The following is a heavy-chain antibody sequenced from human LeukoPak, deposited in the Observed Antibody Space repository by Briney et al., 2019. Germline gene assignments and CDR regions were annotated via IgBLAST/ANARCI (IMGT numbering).Heavy chain of an antibody. CDR2: INHSGST. J-gene: IGHJ4*02. CDR1: GGSISSGSYY. CDR3: ARAGGGYYDFWSGYYTPFFDY. D-gene: IGHD3-3*01. Sequence: PSQTLSLTCTVSGGSISSGSYYWSWIRQPAGKGLEWIGEINHSGSTNYNPSLKSRVTISVDTSKNQFSLKLSSVTAADTAVYYCARAGGGYYDFWSGYYTPFFDYWGQGTLVTVSS. V-gene: IGHV4-61*09.